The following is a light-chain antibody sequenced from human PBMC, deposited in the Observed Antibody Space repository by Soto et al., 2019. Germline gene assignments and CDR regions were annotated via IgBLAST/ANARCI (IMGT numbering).Light chain of an antibody. V-gene: IGKV3-20*01. CDR1: QSLRSGD. CDR2: GAS. J-gene: IGKJ4*02. CDR3: HPYATSPRT. Sequence: EIVLTQYPGTLSLSPGERYTLSRMASQSLRSGDLACDQQIPGLAPGLLIYGASSRATGIPDGFSGSGSGTDFNLTVNRLAPEDFAVYYCHPYATSPRTVGPVTKVEIK.